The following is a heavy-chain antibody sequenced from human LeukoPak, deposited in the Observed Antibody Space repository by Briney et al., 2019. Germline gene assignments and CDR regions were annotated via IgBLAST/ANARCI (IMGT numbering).Heavy chain of an antibody. Sequence: GASVKVSCKASGYTFIDYYMHWVRQAPGQGLEWMGWINPNNGDTNYAQRFQGRVTMTRDTSISTASMELSWLRSDDTAVYYCARVGSSGWYVHPTLDYWGQGTLVTVSS. V-gene: IGHV1-2*02. J-gene: IGHJ4*02. CDR1: GYTFIDYY. CDR3: ARVGSSGWYVHPTLDY. CDR2: INPNNGDT. D-gene: IGHD6-19*01.